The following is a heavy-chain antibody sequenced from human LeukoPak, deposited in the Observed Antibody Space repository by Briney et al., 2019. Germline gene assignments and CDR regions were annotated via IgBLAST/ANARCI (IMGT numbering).Heavy chain of an antibody. D-gene: IGHD3-10*01. CDR3: ARHRVVGDYYIDI. CDR2: IYYSGST. CDR1: GGSISSYY. V-gene: IGHV4-59*05. J-gene: IGHJ6*03. Sequence: SETLSLTCTVSGGSISSYYWSWIRQPPGKGLEWSGSIYYSGSTYYNPSLKSRVTISVDTSKNQFSLKLNSVTAADTAVYYCARHRVVGDYYIDIWGKGTTVTISS.